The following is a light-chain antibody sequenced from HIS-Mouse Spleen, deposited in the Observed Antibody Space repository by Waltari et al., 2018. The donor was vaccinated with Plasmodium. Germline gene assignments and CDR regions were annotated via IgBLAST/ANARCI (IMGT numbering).Light chain of an antibody. J-gene: IGKJ1*01. Sequence: DIQLTLTLSILYASVAARVTITCRASQSISSWLAWYQQKPGKAPKLLIYKASSLESGVPSRFSGSGSGTEFTLTISSLQPDDFATYYCQQYNSYWTFGQGTKVEIK. CDR3: QQYNSYWT. CDR1: QSISSW. CDR2: KAS. V-gene: IGKV1-5*03.